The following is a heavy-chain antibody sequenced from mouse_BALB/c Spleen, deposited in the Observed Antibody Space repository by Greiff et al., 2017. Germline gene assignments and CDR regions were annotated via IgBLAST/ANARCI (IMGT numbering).Heavy chain of an antibody. J-gene: IGHJ4*01. CDR3: ASEPVPYGNYVEDY. V-gene: IGHV5-17*02. D-gene: IGHD2-1*01. CDR2: ISSGSSTI. Sequence: DVKLVESGGGLVQPGGSRKLSCAASGFTFSSFGMHWVRQAPEKGLEWVAYISSGSSTIYYADTVKGRFTISRDNPKNTLFLQMTSLRSEDTAMYYCASEPVPYGNYVEDYWGQGTSVTVSS. CDR1: GFTFSSFG.